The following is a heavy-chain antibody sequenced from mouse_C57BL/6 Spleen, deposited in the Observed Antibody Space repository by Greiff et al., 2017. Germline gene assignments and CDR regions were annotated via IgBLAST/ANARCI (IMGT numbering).Heavy chain of an antibody. J-gene: IGHJ2*01. CDR3: ARSGFYYCGSSYGY. V-gene: IGHV1-50*01. Sequence: QVQLQQPGAELVKPGASVKLSCKASGYTFTSYWMQWVKQRPGQGLEWIGEIDPSDSYTNYNQKFKGKATLTVDTSSSTAYIQDISLTSEDSAVYDGARSGFYYCGSSYGYWGKGTTRTVSS. CDR2: IDPSDSYT. CDR1: GYTFTSYW. D-gene: IGHD1-1*01.